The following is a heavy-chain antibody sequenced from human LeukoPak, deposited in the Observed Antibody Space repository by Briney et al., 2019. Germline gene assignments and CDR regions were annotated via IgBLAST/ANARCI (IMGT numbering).Heavy chain of an antibody. Sequence: AGGSLRLSCVASGFTVRSNYMSWVRQAPGRGLEWVSVVYSGGTTYYADSVKGRFTISRDNSKNTLYLQMNSLRAEDTAVYYCARDLRMGYYYDTSGYYAFDYWGQGTLVTVSS. J-gene: IGHJ4*02. CDR1: GFTVRSNY. CDR2: VYSGGTT. CDR3: ARDLRMGYYYDTSGYYAFDY. V-gene: IGHV3-53*01. D-gene: IGHD3-22*01.